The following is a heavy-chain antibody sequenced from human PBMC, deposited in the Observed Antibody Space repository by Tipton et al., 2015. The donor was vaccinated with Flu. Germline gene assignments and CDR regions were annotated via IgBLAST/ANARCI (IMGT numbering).Heavy chain of an antibody. Sequence: QLVQSGAEVKKPGASVKVSCKTSGYTFTGKFLHWVRQAPGQGPEWMGWMNPNTGRTNYAQKFQGRVTMTRDTSITTAYMELSGLRSDDTAVYYCARLGGKATVTLFYWGQGTLVTVSS. D-gene: IGHD3-16*01. CDR2: MNPNTGRT. CDR3: ARLGGKATVTLFY. J-gene: IGHJ4*02. CDR1: GYTFTGKF. V-gene: IGHV1-2*02.